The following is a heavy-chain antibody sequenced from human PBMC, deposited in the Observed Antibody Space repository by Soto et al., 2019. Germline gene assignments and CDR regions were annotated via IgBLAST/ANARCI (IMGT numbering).Heavy chain of an antibody. CDR2: IDPSDSYT. Sequence: GESLKISCKGSGYSFTSYWISWVRQMPGKGLEWMGRIDPSDSYTNYSPSFQGHVTISADKSISTAYLQWSSLKASDTAMYYCAASSLPNYYYYGMDVWGQGNTVTVSS. CDR3: AASSLPNYYYYGMDV. J-gene: IGHJ6*02. CDR1: GYSFTSYW. V-gene: IGHV5-10-1*01.